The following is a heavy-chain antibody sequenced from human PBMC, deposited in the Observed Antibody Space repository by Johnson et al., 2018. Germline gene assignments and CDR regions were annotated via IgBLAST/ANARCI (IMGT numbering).Heavy chain of an antibody. D-gene: IGHD6-6*01. CDR2: LYSSSRPT. V-gene: IGHV4-4*07. CDR1: GAAISSYY. CDR3: TRGHSSSAGEEDF. J-gene: IGHJ4*02. Sequence: QVQLQESGPRLVRPSETLSLTCSVSGAAISSYYWSWFRQPAGKGRKGLEWIGRLYSSSRPTDYNPSLKSRGTMSLDTSRDLFSLKLTSVTDADTAGYYCTRGHSSSAGEEDFWGQGTLVTISS.